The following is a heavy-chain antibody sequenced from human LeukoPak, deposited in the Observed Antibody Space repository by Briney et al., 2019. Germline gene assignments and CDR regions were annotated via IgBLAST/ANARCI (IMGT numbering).Heavy chain of an antibody. J-gene: IGHJ3*02. Sequence: SETLSLTCAVYGGSLNGHYWSWIRQPPGKGLEWIGEGSESGGTKFNPSLKSRVTISVDTSKNQFSLRLSSVTAADTAVYYCARDRYYDILTGYFGVDAFDSWGQGTMVTVSS. CDR3: ARDRYYDILTGYFGVDAFDS. D-gene: IGHD3-9*01. CDR2: GSESGGT. CDR1: GGSLNGHY. V-gene: IGHV4-34*01.